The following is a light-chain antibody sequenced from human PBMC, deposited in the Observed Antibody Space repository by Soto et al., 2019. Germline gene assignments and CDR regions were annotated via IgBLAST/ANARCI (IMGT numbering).Light chain of an antibody. Sequence: ELLMTQSPATLSVSPGESATLSCRASQSVSSNLAWYQQNPAQAPRLLTNSASTSDTGISARIRGRGTATELAVNISSLQCEDFAVCYCNHYNNWPGKFSQGTKVDIK. J-gene: IGKJ1*01. V-gene: IGKV3-15*01. CDR1: QSVSSN. CDR3: NHYNNWPGK. CDR2: SAS.